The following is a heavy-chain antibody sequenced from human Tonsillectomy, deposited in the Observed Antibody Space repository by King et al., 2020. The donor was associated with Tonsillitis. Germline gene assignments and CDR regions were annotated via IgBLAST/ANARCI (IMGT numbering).Heavy chain of an antibody. V-gene: IGHV3-15*01. CDR3: PTHIVAVGVFDS. CDR2: IKSKTDGGTA. CDR1: GFTFNNAW. D-gene: IGHD6-13*01. Sequence: VQLVESGGGLVKPGGSLRLSCAASGFTFNNAWMSWVRQAPGKGLEWVGRIKSKTDGGTADYAVPVKGRVTISRDDSKNTLYLQMNSLKIEDTAVYYCPTHIVAVGVFDSWGQGSLVTVSS. J-gene: IGHJ4*02.